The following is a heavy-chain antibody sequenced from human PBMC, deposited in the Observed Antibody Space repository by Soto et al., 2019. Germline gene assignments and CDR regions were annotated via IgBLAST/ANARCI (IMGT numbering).Heavy chain of an antibody. Sequence: SVKVSCKASGGTFSSYAISWVRQAPGQGLEWMGGIIPIFGTANYAQKFQGRVTITADESTSTAYMELSSLRSEDTAVYYCAGGYYYGSGSYASPRMDVWGQGTTVTVSS. D-gene: IGHD3-10*01. CDR2: IIPIFGTA. CDR1: GGTFSSYA. CDR3: AGGYYYGSGSYASPRMDV. J-gene: IGHJ6*02. V-gene: IGHV1-69*13.